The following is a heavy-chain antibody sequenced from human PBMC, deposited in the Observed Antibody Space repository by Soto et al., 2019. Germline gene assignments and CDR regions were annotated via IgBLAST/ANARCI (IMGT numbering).Heavy chain of an antibody. CDR2: IYPGDSDT. CDR3: ARHGPTTMVRGPPRLYSSYYGVNV. Sequence: GEALKISCKGSGYSFTSYWIGWVRQMPGKGLEWMGIIYPGDSDTRYSPSFQGQVTISADKSISTAYLQWSSLKASDTAMYYCARHGPTTMVRGPPRLYSSYYGVNVWGQDTTLT. J-gene: IGHJ6*02. CDR1: GYSFTSYW. V-gene: IGHV5-51*01. D-gene: IGHD3-10*01.